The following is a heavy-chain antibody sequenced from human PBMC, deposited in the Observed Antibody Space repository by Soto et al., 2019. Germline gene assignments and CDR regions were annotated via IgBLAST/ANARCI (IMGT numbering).Heavy chain of an antibody. Sequence: SETLSLTCTVSGGSISSGGYYWRWIRQHPGKGLEWIGYIYYSGSTYYNPSLKSRVTISVDTSRNQFSLKLSSVTAADTAVYFCARGYQLLDYWGQGTLVTVSS. V-gene: IGHV4-31*03. CDR2: IYYSGST. J-gene: IGHJ4*02. CDR1: GGSISSGGYY. CDR3: ARGYQLLDY. D-gene: IGHD2-2*01.